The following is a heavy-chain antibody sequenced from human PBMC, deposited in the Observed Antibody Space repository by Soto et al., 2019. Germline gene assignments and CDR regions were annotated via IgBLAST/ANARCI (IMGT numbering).Heavy chain of an antibody. Sequence: PGGSLRLSCVASGFTFSIYSMNWVRQAPGKGLEWVSSISSSSSYIYYAGSVKGRFTISRDNAKNSLYLQMNSLRAEDTAVYYCAXDKVEDYYDSSGYSPFDYWGQGTLVTVSS. D-gene: IGHD3-22*01. CDR3: AXDKVEDYYDSSGYSPFDY. V-gene: IGHV3-21*01. CDR2: ISSSSSYI. CDR1: GFTFSIYS. J-gene: IGHJ4*02.